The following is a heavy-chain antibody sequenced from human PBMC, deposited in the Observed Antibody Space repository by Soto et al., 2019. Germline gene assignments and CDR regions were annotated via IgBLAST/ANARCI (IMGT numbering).Heavy chain of an antibody. Sequence: QVQLVQSGAEVKKPGSSVKVSCKASGGTFSSYAISWVRQAPGQGLEWMGGIIPIFGTANYAQKFQGRVTITADESTSTAYMELSSLRSADTAVYYCARPIAAAGGSTDYYYYYGMEAWGQGTTVTVSS. D-gene: IGHD6-13*01. CDR3: ARPIAAAGGSTDYYYYYGMEA. V-gene: IGHV1-69*01. CDR2: IIPIFGTA. CDR1: GGTFSSYA. J-gene: IGHJ6*02.